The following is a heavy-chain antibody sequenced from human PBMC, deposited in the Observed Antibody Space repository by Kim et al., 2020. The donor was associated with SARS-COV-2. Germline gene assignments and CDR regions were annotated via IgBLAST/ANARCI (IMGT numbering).Heavy chain of an antibody. J-gene: IGHJ4*02. V-gene: IGHV3-30*18. D-gene: IGHD1-26*01. CDR3: AKSFSGSYFGYDS. Sequence: GGSLRLSCAASGFSFNTYGMHWVRQAPGKGLEWLAVISYDGSHKYYAESVKGRFTISRDNPKNTLYLQMNSLRVEDTAVYYCAKSFSGSYFGYDSWGQGALVTVSS. CDR2: ISYDGSHK. CDR1: GFSFNTYG.